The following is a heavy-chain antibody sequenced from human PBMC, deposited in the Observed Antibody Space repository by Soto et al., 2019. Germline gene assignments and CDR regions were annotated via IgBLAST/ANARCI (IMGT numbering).Heavy chain of an antibody. J-gene: IGHJ5*02. V-gene: IGHV4-59*01. CDR2: IYYSGST. CDR1: RGSIRSYY. CDR3: ARRDVGQYGSTGIWFDP. D-gene: IGHD3-10*01. Sequence: PSDTLSLRCTVSRGSIRSYYWSWIPQPPGKGLEWIGYIYYSGSTNYNPSLKSRVTISVDTSKNQFSLKLSSVTAADTAVYYCARRDVGQYGSTGIWFDPWGQGTLVTVSS.